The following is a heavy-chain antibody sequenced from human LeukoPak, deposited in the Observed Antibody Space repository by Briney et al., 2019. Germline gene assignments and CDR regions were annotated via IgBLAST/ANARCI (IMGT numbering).Heavy chain of an antibody. D-gene: IGHD3-22*01. CDR1: GFTFSSYW. Sequence: PGGSLRLSCAASGFTFSSYWMSWVRQAPGKGLEWVANIKEDGSEKYYVDFVEGRFTIARDNAKNSLYLQMNSLRAEDTAVYYCARDAGVHFDSSGYYPFGYWGQGTLVTVSS. CDR2: IKEDGSEK. V-gene: IGHV3-7*01. CDR3: ARDAGVHFDSSGYYPFGY. J-gene: IGHJ4*02.